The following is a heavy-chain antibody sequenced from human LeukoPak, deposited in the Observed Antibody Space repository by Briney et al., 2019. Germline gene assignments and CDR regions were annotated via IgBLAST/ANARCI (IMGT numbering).Heavy chain of an antibody. CDR1: GFTFTTYS. J-gene: IGHJ4*02. D-gene: IGHD1-26*01. V-gene: IGHV3-21*01. CDR2: ISSGSSAI. Sequence: PGGSLRLSCEASGFTFTTYSMTWVRQAPGKGLEWVSIISSGSSAIFSADALKGRFTISRDDAKNLLYLDMNSLRAEDTAVYYCARGSGSYSRYGPYFDYWGQGTLVTVSS. CDR3: ARGSGSYSRYGPYFDY.